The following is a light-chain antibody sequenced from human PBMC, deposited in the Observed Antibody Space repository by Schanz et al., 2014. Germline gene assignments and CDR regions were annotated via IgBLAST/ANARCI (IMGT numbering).Light chain of an antibody. CDR1: SSDVGGYDY. Sequence: QSALTQPPSASGSPGQSVTISCTGTSSDVGGYDYVSWYQQHPGKAPKLMIYEVSKRPSGVPDRFSGSKSGNTASLTVSGLQAEDEADYYCSSYTSNSTLDVFGTGTKLTVL. CDR2: EVS. V-gene: IGLV2-8*01. CDR3: SSYTSNSTLDV. J-gene: IGLJ1*01.